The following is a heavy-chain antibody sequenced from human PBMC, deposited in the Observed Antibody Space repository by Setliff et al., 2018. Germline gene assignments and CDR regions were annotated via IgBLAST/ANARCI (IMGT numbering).Heavy chain of an antibody. CDR2: IKSSRESATS. J-gene: IGHJ5*01. Sequence: GGSLRLSCSVSGITFINAWMTWVRQAPGKGPEWVGRIKSSRESATSDYGAPAKGRFTISRDDSKQMIFLQMHNLKTEDTGFYYCATGPRDSRNYLTWLGSWGQGTLVTVSS. V-gene: IGHV3-15*01. D-gene: IGHD3-22*01. CDR1: GITFINAW. CDR3: ATGPRDSRNYLTWLGS.